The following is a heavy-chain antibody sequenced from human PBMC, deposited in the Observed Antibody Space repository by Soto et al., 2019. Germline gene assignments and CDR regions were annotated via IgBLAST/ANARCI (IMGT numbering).Heavy chain of an antibody. D-gene: IGHD6-19*01. CDR1: GFTFSSYG. CDR3: ARDPHGWANSYYYGMDV. CDR2: IWYDGSNK. V-gene: IGHV3-33*01. J-gene: IGHJ6*02. Sequence: QVQLVESGGGVVQPGRSLRLSCAASGFTFSSYGMHWVRQAPGKGLEWVAVIWYDGSNKYYADSVKGRFTISRDNSKNTLYLQRNSRRAEDTAVYYCARDPHGWANSYYYGMDVWGQGTTVTVSS.